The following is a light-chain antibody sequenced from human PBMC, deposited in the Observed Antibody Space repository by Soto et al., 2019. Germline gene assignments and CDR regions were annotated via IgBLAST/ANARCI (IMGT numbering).Light chain of an antibody. V-gene: IGKV1-39*01. Sequence: DIQMTQSPSSLSASVGDRVTITCRASQTINTYLNWYQQKLGKAPKLLIYAAFTLQSGVPSRFSGSGSGTDFTLTISSLQPEDFATYYCQQSYSIPWTFGQGTKLQIK. J-gene: IGKJ2*01. CDR2: AAF. CDR1: QTINTY. CDR3: QQSYSIPWT.